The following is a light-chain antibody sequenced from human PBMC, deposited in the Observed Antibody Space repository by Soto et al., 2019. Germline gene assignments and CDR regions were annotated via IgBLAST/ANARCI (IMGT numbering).Light chain of an antibody. V-gene: IGLV2-11*01. CDR2: DVS. CDR3: CSFAGPQSFEV. Sequence: QSLLPHSRSLSGSPGQSVTISCTGTSSDIGGYTYVSWYQQHPGKAPKVIIYDVSERPSGVPDRFSGSKSGNTASLTISGLQPEDEADYYCCSFAGPQSFEVFGEGTKVTVL. J-gene: IGLJ1*01. CDR1: SSDIGGYTY.